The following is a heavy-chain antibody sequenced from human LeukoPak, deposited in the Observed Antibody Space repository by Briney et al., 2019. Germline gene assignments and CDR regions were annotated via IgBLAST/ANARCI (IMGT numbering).Heavy chain of an antibody. Sequence: ASVKVSCKVSGYTLTELSMHWVRQAPGKGLEWMGWINPNSGGTNYAQKFQGRVTMTRDTSISTAYMELSRLRSDDTAVYYCAREVVVVVPAAMSDPWFDPWGQGTLVTVSS. CDR1: GYTLTELS. J-gene: IGHJ5*02. CDR2: INPNSGGT. V-gene: IGHV1-2*02. D-gene: IGHD2-2*01. CDR3: AREVVVVVPAAMSDPWFDP.